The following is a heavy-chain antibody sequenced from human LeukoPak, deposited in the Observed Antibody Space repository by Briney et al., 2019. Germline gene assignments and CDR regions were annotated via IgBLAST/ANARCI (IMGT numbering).Heavy chain of an antibody. CDR3: VREDNFDALDI. J-gene: IGHJ3*02. Sequence: GGSLILSCAASGFTFSTSEVTWVRQAPGKGLEWIAYVASGGSPIYYADSVRGRFIISRDNAKNSLFLQMTSLRAEDTALYYCVREDNFDALDIWGQGTMVTVSS. D-gene: IGHD1-20*01. V-gene: IGHV3-48*03. CDR1: GFTFSTSE. CDR2: VASGGSPI.